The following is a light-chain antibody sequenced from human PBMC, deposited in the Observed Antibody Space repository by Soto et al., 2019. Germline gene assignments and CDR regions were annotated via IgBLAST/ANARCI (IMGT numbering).Light chain of an antibody. CDR2: GAF. J-gene: IGKJ4*01. CDR1: QSGTYN. Sequence: EIVMTQSPATLSVSPGETATLSCRASQSGTYNLAWYQQKPGQGPRLHIYGAFTRATEIPARFSGSGSGTEFTLTISSLQSEDFAVYYCQQYKNWPPLTFGGGTKVEIK. V-gene: IGKV3-15*01. CDR3: QQYKNWPPLT.